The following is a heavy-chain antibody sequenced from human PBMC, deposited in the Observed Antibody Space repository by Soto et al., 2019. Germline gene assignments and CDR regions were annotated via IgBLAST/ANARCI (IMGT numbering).Heavy chain of an antibody. J-gene: IGHJ4*02. CDR1: GFSFSDYA. Sequence: GGSLRLSCAASGFSFSDYAMSWVRQAPGKGLEWVSGVSGGGGVTNYADSVKGRFTISSDNSKNTLYLQMNGLRAEDTAIYYCAKGRCSGTSCYSDYWGQGTLVTVSS. CDR2: VSGGGGVT. V-gene: IGHV3-23*01. D-gene: IGHD2-15*01. CDR3: AKGRCSGTSCYSDY.